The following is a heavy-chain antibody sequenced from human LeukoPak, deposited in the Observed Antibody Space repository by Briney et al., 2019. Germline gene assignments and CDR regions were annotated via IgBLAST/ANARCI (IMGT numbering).Heavy chain of an antibody. V-gene: IGHV3-7*01. Sequence: GGSLRLSCAASGFTFSSYWTSWVRQAPGKGLEWVANIKQDGSEKYYVDSVKGRFTISRDNAKNSLYLQMNSLRAEDTAVYYCASSTTGYCSSTSKCYYYYMDVWGKGTTVTVSS. D-gene: IGHD2-2*01. J-gene: IGHJ6*03. CDR2: IKQDGSEK. CDR3: ASSTTGYCSSTSKCYYYYMDV. CDR1: GFTFSSYW.